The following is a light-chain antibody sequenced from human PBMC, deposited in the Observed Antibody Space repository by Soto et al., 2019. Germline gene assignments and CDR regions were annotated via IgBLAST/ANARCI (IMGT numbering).Light chain of an antibody. CDR1: QSISPW. Sequence: DIQMTQSPSTLSASVGDSVTITCRASQSISPWLAWYQQKPGKAPTLLIYKASSLEGGVPSRFSGSGSGTDFNLTNSSLQPDDFATYYCQQYNTYPLTFGGGTTVEIK. CDR2: KAS. V-gene: IGKV1-5*03. J-gene: IGKJ4*01. CDR3: QQYNTYPLT.